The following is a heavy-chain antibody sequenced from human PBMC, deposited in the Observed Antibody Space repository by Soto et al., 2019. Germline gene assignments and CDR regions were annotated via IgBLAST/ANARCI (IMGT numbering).Heavy chain of an antibody. V-gene: IGHV1-18*01. D-gene: IGHD3-10*01. CDR2: ISAYNDNA. J-gene: IGHJ5*02. Sequence: QVKLVQSGAEVKKPGASVTVSCVASGYTFNNYGLTWVRQAPGQGLEWMGWISAYNDNANYAQKFQRRVTMTTDTSTSTAYLELRSLRSDDTAVYYCARDLRKFGEFKLFDPWGQGTRITVSS. CDR1: GYTFNNYG. CDR3: ARDLRKFGEFKLFDP.